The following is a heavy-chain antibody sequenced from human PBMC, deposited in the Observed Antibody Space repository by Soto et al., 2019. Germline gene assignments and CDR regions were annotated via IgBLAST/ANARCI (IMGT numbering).Heavy chain of an antibody. V-gene: IGHV4-59*01. CDR3: ARLRPERYYYDSSGYYWGYFDY. CDR2: IYGRGST. Sequence: SETLSLTCTVSGGSISSYYWSWIRQPPGKGLRSKGHIYGRGSTYCNPSLKYQITISVDTSKNQFSLKLSSVTAADTAVYYCARLRPERYYYDSSGYYWGYFDYWGQGTLVTVSS. CDR1: GGSISSYY. J-gene: IGHJ4*02. D-gene: IGHD3-22*01.